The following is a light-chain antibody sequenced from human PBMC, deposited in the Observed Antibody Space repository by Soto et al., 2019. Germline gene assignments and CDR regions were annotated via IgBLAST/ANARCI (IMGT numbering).Light chain of an antibody. CDR3: PQSYSTLWT. V-gene: IGKV1-39*01. J-gene: IGKJ1*01. Sequence: HRIQTPTTLSASVGDRVTITCRASQSISSYLNWYQQKPGKAPKLLIYAASSLQSGVPSRFSGSGSGTDFTLTISSLQPEDFATYYCPQSYSTLWTFGQGTKVDI. CDR2: AAS. CDR1: QSISSY.